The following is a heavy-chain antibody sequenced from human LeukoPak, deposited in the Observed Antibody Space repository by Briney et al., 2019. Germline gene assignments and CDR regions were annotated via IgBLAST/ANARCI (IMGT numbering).Heavy chain of an antibody. J-gene: IGHJ4*02. CDR1: GGSFSGYY. CDR3: ARTPYSRSFVDY. Sequence: PSETLSLTCAVYGGSFSGYYWSWIRQPPGKGLEWIGEINHSGSTNYNPSLKSRVTMSVDTSKNQFSLKLSSVTAADTAVYYCARTPYSRSFVDYWGQGTLVTVSS. V-gene: IGHV4-34*01. D-gene: IGHD2-15*01. CDR2: INHSGST.